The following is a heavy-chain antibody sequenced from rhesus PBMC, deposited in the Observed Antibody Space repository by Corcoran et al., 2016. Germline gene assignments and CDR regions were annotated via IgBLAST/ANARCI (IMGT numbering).Heavy chain of an antibody. Sequence: QVQLQESGPGVVKPSETLSLTCAVSGYSISSGYDWSWIRQPPGKGLEWSGYIYGSSGSTNYNPSLKNRVTISKDTSKNQFSLKLSSVTAADTAVYYCARGGYGSWNLRYWGQGVLVTVSS. J-gene: IGHJ4*01. CDR3: ARGGYGSWNLRY. D-gene: IGHD6-25*01. CDR1: GYSISSGYD. V-gene: IGHV4-76*01. CDR2: IYGSSGST.